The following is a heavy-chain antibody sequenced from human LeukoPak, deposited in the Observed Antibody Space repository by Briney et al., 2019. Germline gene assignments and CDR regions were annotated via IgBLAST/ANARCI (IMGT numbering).Heavy chain of an antibody. V-gene: IGHV1-69*13. CDR1: GGTFSSYA. D-gene: IGHD2-2*01. CDR2: IIPIFGTA. Sequence: GASVKVSCKASGGTFSSYAISWVRQAPGQGLEWMGGIIPIFGTANYAQKFQGRVTITADESTSTAYMELSSLRSEDTAVYYCARGVLYCSSTSCYRWFDPWGQGTLLTVSS. CDR3: ARGVLYCSSTSCYRWFDP. J-gene: IGHJ5*02.